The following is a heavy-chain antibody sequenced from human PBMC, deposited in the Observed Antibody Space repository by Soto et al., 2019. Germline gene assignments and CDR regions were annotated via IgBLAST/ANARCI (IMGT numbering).Heavy chain of an antibody. V-gene: IGHV1-18*01. J-gene: IGHJ6*02. Sequence: ASVKVSCKASGYTFTSYGISWVRQAPGQGLEWMGWISAYNGNTNYAQKLQGRVTISVDTSKNQFSLKLSSVTAADTAVYFCARWSQGLDVWGQGTTVTVSS. D-gene: IGHD2-15*01. CDR2: ISAYNGNT. CDR3: ARWSQGLDV. CDR1: GYTFTSYG.